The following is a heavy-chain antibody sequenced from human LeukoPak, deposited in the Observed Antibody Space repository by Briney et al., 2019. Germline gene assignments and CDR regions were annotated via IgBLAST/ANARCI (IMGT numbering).Heavy chain of an antibody. D-gene: IGHD3-22*01. CDR3: ARDTYYYDSSGNAFDI. CDR2: ISSSSSTI. J-gene: IGHJ3*02. CDR1: GFTFSSYS. V-gene: IGHV3-48*04. Sequence: GGSLRLSCAASGFTFSSYSMNWVRQAPGKGLEWVSYISSSSSTIYYADSVKGRFTISRDNAKNSLYLQMNSLRAEDTAVYYCARDTYYYDSSGNAFDIWGQGTMVTVSS.